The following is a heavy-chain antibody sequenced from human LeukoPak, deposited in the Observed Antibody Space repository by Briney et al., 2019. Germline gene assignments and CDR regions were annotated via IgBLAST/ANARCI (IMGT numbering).Heavy chain of an antibody. CDR2: ISYDGSNK. CDR1: GFTFSSYG. CDR3: AKDRGRQLVLHLDY. Sequence: GGSLRLSCAASGFTFSSYGMHWVRQAPGKGLEWVAVISYDGSNKYYADSVKGRLTISRDNSKNTLYLQMNSLRAEDTAVYYCAKDRGRQLVLHLDYWGQGTLVTVSS. D-gene: IGHD6-6*01. J-gene: IGHJ4*02. V-gene: IGHV3-30*18.